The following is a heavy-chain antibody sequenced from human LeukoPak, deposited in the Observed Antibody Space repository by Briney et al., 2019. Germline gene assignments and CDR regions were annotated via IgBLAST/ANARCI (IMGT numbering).Heavy chain of an antibody. D-gene: IGHD6-19*01. J-gene: IGHJ5*02. Sequence: ASVKVSCKASGGTFSSYAISWVRQAPGQGLEWMGRIIPILGIANYAQKFQGRVTITADKSTSTAYMELSSLRSEDTAVYYCAREHYSSGWSVGNWFDPWGQGTLVTVSS. CDR2: IIPILGIA. CDR1: GGTFSSYA. CDR3: AREHYSSGWSVGNWFDP. V-gene: IGHV1-69*04.